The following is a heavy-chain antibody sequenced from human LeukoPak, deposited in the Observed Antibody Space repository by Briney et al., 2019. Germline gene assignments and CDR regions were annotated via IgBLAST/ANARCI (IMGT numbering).Heavy chain of an antibody. D-gene: IGHD6-6*01. V-gene: IGHV3-53*01. J-gene: IGHJ6*02. CDR2: IYSGGST. CDR3: ARDSSSSSYGMDV. Sequence: GGSLRPSCAASGFTVSSNYMSWVRQAPGKGLEWVSVIYSGGSTYHADSVKGRFTISRDNSKNTLYFQMNSLRVEDTAVYYCARDSSSSSYGMDVWGQGTTVTVSS. CDR1: GFTVSSNY.